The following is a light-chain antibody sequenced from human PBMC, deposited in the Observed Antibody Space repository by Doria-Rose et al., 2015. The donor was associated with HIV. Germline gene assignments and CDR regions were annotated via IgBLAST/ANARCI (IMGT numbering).Light chain of an antibody. J-gene: IGLJ1*01. Sequence: YQQLPGTAPKLLIFENNKRPSVIPDRFSASKSGASATLDIAGLQTGDEADYYCGAWDSSLNVGVFGTGTKVTVL. V-gene: IGLV1-51*02. CDR3: GAWDSSLNVGV. CDR2: ENN.